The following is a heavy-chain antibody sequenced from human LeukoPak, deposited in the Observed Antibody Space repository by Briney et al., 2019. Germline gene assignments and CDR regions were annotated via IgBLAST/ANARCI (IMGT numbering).Heavy chain of an antibody. Sequence: GASVKVSCKASGYTFTGYYMHWVRQAPGQGLEWMGWINPNSGGTNYAEKFQGRVTMTRDTSISTAYMELSRLRSDDTAAYYCARVSVGGYYMDVWGKGTTVTIS. J-gene: IGHJ6*03. CDR2: INPNSGGT. D-gene: IGHD3-16*01. V-gene: IGHV1-2*02. CDR1: GYTFTGYY. CDR3: ARVSVGGYYMDV.